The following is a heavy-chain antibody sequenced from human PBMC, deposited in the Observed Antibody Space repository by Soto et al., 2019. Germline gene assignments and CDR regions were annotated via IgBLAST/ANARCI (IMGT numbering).Heavy chain of an antibody. D-gene: IGHD6-13*01. Sequence: GGSLRLSCAASGFIFSNHAMSWVRQVPGKGLEWVSGISAGGNLIYYADSVRGRFTMSRDNSKNMLYLQMNSLRAEDTAVYLCAKRQGIGAAAKNFDFWGQGARVTVSS. CDR3: AKRQGIGAAAKNFDF. J-gene: IGHJ4*02. CDR2: ISAGGNLI. V-gene: IGHV3-23*01. CDR1: GFIFSNHA.